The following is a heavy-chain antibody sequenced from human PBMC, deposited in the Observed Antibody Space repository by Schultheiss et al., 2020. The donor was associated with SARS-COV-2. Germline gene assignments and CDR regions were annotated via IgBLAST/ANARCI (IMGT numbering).Heavy chain of an antibody. J-gene: IGHJ4*02. Sequence: GGSLRLSCAASGFTFSSYDMHWVRQATGKGLEWVSAIGTAGDTYYQGSVKGRFTISRENAKNSLYLQMNSLRAEDTAVYYCARAPMVRGVLFNFDYWGQGTLVTVSS. CDR3: ARAPMVRGVLFNFDY. D-gene: IGHD3-10*01. V-gene: IGHV3-13*04. CDR2: IGTAGDT. CDR1: GFTFSSYD.